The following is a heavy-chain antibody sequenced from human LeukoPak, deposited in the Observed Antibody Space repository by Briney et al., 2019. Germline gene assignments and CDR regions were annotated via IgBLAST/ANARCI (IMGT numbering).Heavy chain of an antibody. CDR3: ARGRYCSGGSCYREPEYYYGMDV. Sequence: ASVKVSCKASGYTFTSYDINWVRQAPGQGLEWMGWMNPNSGNTGYAQKFQGRVTMTRNTSISTAYMELSSLRSEDTAVYYCARGRYCSGGSCYREPEYYYGMDVWGQGATVTVSS. V-gene: IGHV1-8*01. D-gene: IGHD2-15*01. CDR2: MNPNSGNT. J-gene: IGHJ6*02. CDR1: GYTFTSYD.